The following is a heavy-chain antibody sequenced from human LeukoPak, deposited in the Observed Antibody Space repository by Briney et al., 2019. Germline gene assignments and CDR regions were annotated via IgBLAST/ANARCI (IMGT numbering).Heavy chain of an antibody. Sequence: GGSLKISCKGSGYSFSNSWIGWVRPMPGKGLEWMGIIYPADSNTRYRPSFEGQGTISADKSISTAFLQWSSLKASDTAIYYCAGEIALAGTGGAFDMWGQGTMVTVSS. D-gene: IGHD6-19*01. J-gene: IGHJ3*02. CDR3: AGEIALAGTGGAFDM. V-gene: IGHV5-51*01. CDR1: GYSFSNSW. CDR2: IYPADSNT.